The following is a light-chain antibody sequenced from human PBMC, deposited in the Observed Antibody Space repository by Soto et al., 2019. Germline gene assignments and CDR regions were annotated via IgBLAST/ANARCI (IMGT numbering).Light chain of an antibody. J-gene: IGKJ5*01. V-gene: IGKV1-39*01. Sequence: DIQMTQSPSSLSASVGDRVTITCRASQSTSFYLNWYQQKPGKAHKVPIYAASNLQSGVPSRFSGSGSGTEFTLTISSLQPEDFATYYCQQSYSIPITFGQGTRLEIK. CDR2: AAS. CDR3: QQSYSIPIT. CDR1: QSTSFY.